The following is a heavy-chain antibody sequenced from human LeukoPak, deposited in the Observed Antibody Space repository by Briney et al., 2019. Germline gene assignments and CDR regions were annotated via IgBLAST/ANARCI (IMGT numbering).Heavy chain of an antibody. D-gene: IGHD3-16*01. V-gene: IGHV3-23*01. CDR3: ARGGSAVNWFDP. J-gene: IGHJ5*02. Sequence: GGSLRLSCAASGFTFSGYAMSWVRQAPGKGLEWVSAISGSGGSTYYADSVKGRFTISRDNSKNTLYLQMNSLRAEDTAVYYCARGGSAVNWFDPWGQGTLVTVSS. CDR2: ISGSGGST. CDR1: GFTFSGYA.